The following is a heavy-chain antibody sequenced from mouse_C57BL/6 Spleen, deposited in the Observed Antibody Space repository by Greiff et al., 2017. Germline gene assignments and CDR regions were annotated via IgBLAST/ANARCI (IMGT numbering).Heavy chain of an antibody. V-gene: IGHV1-80*01. CDR2: IYPGDGDT. CDR1: GYAFSSYW. D-gene: IGHD2-5*01. CDR3: ARGNYSKGYAMDY. Sequence: VQLQQSGAELVKPGASVKISCKASGYAFSSYWMNWVKQRPGKGLEWIGQIYPGDGDTNYNGKFKGKATLTADKASSTAYMQRSSLTSEDSAVYFCARGNYSKGYAMDYWGQGTSVTVSS. J-gene: IGHJ4*01.